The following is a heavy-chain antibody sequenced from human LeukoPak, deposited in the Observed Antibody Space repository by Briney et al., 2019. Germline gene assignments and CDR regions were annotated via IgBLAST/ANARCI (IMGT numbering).Heavy chain of an antibody. CDR1: GFTVSSNY. V-gene: IGHV3-53*01. J-gene: IGHJ4*02. Sequence: GGSLRLSCAASGFTVSSNYMSWVRQAPGKGLEWVSAIYSGINTHYADSVKGRFTISRDNSKNTLFLQMNSLRADDTAVYYCASASWNDWGQGTLVTVSS. CDR3: ASASWND. CDR2: IYSGINT. D-gene: IGHD1-1*01.